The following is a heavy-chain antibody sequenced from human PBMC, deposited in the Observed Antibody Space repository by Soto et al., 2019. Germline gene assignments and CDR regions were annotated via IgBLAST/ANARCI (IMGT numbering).Heavy chain of an antibody. CDR2: IYYSGST. CDR1: GGSISSYY. V-gene: IGHV4-59*01. J-gene: IGHJ4*02. D-gene: IGHD3-22*01. Sequence: TSETLSLTCTVSGGSISSYYWSWIRQPPGKGLEWIGYIYYSGSTNYNPSLKSRVTISVDTSKNQFSLKLSSVTAADTAVYYCARIPSSGYYPFFDYWGQGTLVTVSS. CDR3: ARIPSSGYYPFFDY.